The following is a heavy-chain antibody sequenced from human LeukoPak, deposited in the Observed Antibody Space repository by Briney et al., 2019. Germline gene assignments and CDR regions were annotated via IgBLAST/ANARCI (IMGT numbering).Heavy chain of an antibody. D-gene: IGHD6-19*01. CDR3: AKTSGWPYYFDY. CDR1: GFTFSTYA. Sequence: GGSLRLSCAASGFTFSTYAMSWVRQPPGKGLEWVSAITGSGGNTYYADSVKGRFTISGDNSKNTVYLQVNSLRAEDTAVYYCAKTSGWPYYFDYWGQGTLVTVSS. J-gene: IGHJ4*02. CDR2: ITGSGGNT. V-gene: IGHV3-23*01.